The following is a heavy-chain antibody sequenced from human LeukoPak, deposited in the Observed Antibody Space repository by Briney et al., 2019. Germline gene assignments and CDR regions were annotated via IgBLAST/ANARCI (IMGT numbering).Heavy chain of an antibody. CDR2: ISYDGSNK. J-gene: IGHJ5*02. D-gene: IGHD1-26*01. CDR3: ARGWES. V-gene: IGHV3-30-3*01. CDR1: GFTFSSYA. Sequence: GGSLRLSCAASGFTFSSYAMHWVRQAPGKGLEWVAVISYDGSNKYYADSVKGRFTISRDNAKNTLYLQMNSLRAEDTAVYYCARGWESWGQGTLVTVSS.